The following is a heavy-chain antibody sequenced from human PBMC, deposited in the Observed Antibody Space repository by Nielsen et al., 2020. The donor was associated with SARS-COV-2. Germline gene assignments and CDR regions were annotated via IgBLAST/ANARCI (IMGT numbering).Heavy chain of an antibody. V-gene: IGHV3-23*01. J-gene: IGHJ5*02. CDR2: ISGSGGST. D-gene: IGHD2-21*02. CDR3: AKEGLVVVTP. CDR1: GFTFSSYA. Sequence: GESLKISCAASGFTFSSYAMSWVRQAPGKGLEWVSAISGSGGSTYYADSVKGRFTISRDNSENTLYLQMNSLRAEDTAVYYCAKEGLVVVTPLSQGTLVTVSS.